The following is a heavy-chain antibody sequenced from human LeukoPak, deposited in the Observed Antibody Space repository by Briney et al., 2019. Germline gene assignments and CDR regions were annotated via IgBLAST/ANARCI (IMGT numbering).Heavy chain of an antibody. CDR3: ARDQQGYDFWSGYYSSNYYYYMDV. Sequence: ASVKVSCKASGYTFTGYYMHWVRQAPGQGLEWMGPINPTGGSTGYAQKFQGRVTMTRDMSTSTDYMELSSLRSDDTAVYYCARDQQGYDFWSGYYSSNYYYYMDVWGKGTTVTVSS. J-gene: IGHJ6*03. CDR2: INPTGGST. V-gene: IGHV1-46*01. D-gene: IGHD3-3*01. CDR1: GYTFTGYY.